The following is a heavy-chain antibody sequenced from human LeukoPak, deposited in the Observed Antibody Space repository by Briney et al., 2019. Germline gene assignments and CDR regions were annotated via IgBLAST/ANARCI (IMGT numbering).Heavy chain of an antibody. CDR1: GFTFSSYS. Sequence: GGSLRLSCAASGFTFSSYSMNWVRQAPGKGLEWVSYISSSSSTIYYADSVKGRFTISRDNAKNSLYLQMNSLRAEDTAVYYCARSDKDYYYYYYMDVWGKGTTVTVSS. CDR2: ISSSSSTI. CDR3: ARSDKDYYYYYYMDV. J-gene: IGHJ6*03. V-gene: IGHV3-48*01.